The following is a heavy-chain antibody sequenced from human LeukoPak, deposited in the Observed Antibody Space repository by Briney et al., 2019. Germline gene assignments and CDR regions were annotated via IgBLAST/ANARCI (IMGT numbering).Heavy chain of an antibody. D-gene: IGHD1-1*01. CDR2: INPSGGST. J-gene: IGHJ4*02. Sequence: ASVKVSCKASGYTFTSYYMHWVRQAPGQGLEWMGIINPSGGSTNYAQKLQGRVTMTTDTSTSTAYMELRSLRSDDTAVYYCARARAGYEVKYWGQGTLVTVSS. V-gene: IGHV1-46*01. CDR1: GYTFTSYY. CDR3: ARARAGYEVKY.